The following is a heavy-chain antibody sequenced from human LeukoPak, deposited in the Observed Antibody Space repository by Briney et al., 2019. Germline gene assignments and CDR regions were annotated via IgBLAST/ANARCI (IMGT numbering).Heavy chain of an antibody. J-gene: IGHJ4*02. CDR3: ARGSRYGDYPYYCDF. Sequence: GGSLRLSCAASGFTFSSYGMHWVRQAPGKGLDWVAFVRYDGNNPYYSASVKGRFTISRDNSKNTVLLQVNNLRLEDAAVYYCARGSRYGDYPYYCDFWGQGTLVTVSS. CDR1: GFTFSSYG. D-gene: IGHD4-17*01. CDR2: VRYDGNNP. V-gene: IGHV3-30*02.